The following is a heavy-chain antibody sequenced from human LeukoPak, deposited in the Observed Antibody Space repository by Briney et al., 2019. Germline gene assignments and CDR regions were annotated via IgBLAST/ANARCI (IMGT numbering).Heavy chain of an antibody. J-gene: IGHJ4*02. CDR2: IFYSGST. CDR1: GGSISGYY. Sequence: SETLSLTCTVSGGSISGYYWSWIRQPPGKGLEWIGYIFYSGSTRYNPSLKSRLTISVDTSKNQFSLKLTSVTAADTAVYYCARHYSSGWDLDYWGQGTLVTVSS. D-gene: IGHD6-19*01. CDR3: ARHYSSGWDLDY. V-gene: IGHV4-59*08.